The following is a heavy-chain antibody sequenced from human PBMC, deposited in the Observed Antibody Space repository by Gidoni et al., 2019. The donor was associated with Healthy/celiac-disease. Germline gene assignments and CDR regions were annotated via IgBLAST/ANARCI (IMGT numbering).Heavy chain of an antibody. CDR3: ARVYCSSTSCPFDP. D-gene: IGHD2-2*01. CDR2: IYSGGST. Sequence: EVQLVESGGGLVQPGGSLRLSCAASGFTVSSNYMSWVRQAPGKGLVWVSVIYSGGSTYYADSVKGRFTISRDNSKNTLYLQMNSLRAEDTAVYYCARVYCSSTSCPFDPWGQGTLVTVSS. CDR1: GFTVSSNY. J-gene: IGHJ5*02. V-gene: IGHV3-66*02.